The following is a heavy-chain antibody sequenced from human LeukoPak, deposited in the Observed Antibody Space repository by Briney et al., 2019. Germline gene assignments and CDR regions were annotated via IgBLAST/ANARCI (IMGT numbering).Heavy chain of an antibody. CDR1: GYTFTGYY. CDR2: INPNSGGT. V-gene: IGHV1-2*02. CDR3: ARDRDLRFLEWYPTYYYYYYMDV. Sequence: ASVKVSCKASGYTFTGYYMHWVRQAPGQGLEWMGWINPNSGGTNYAQKFQGRVTMTRDTSISTAYMELSRLRSDDTAVYYCARDRDLRFLEWYPTYYYYYYMDVWGKGTTVTVSS. D-gene: IGHD3-3*01. J-gene: IGHJ6*03.